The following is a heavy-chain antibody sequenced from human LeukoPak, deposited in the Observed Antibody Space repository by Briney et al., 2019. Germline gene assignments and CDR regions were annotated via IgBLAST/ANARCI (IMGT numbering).Heavy chain of an antibody. CDR1: GYTFTSFD. D-gene: IGHD3-3*01. J-gene: IGHJ3*02. CDR3: AREGSTYYDFWSGHGAFDI. V-gene: IGHV1-69*05. CDR2: IIPIFGTA. Sequence: ASVKVSCKASGYTFTSFDINWVRQAPGQGLEWMGGIIPIFGTANYAQKFQGRVTITTDESTSTAYMELSSLRSEDTAVYYCAREGSTYYDFWSGHGAFDIWGQGTMVTVSS.